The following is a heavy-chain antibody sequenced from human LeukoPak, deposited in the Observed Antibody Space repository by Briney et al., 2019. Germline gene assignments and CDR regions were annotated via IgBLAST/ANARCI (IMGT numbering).Heavy chain of an antibody. D-gene: IGHD2-15*01. CDR1: GFTVSSNY. V-gene: IGHV3-53*01. J-gene: IGHJ3*02. Sequence: PGGSLRLSCAASGFTVSSNYMSWVRQAPGNGLEWVSVIYSDGSTYYADSVKGRFTISIDNSKNTLYLQMNSLRAEDTAVYYCARDWVVVSAYDAFDIWGQGTMVTVSS. CDR3: ARDWVVVSAYDAFDI. CDR2: IYSDGST.